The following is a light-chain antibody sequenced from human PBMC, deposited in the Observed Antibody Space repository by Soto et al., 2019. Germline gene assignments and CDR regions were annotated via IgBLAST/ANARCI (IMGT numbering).Light chain of an antibody. Sequence: QSVLTQPASVSGSPGQSITISCTGTTSDIGGYDYVSWYQHHPGRPPKLLIFEVSDRPSGVSNRFSASKSGNTASLTISGLQTEDEADYFCSSSTTTGALVFGTGTKVTVL. CDR3: SSSTTTGALV. CDR2: EVS. V-gene: IGLV2-14*01. J-gene: IGLJ1*01. CDR1: TSDIGGYDY.